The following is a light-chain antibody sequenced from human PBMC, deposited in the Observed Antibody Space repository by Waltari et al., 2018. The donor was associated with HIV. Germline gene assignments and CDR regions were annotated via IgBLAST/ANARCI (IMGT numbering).Light chain of an antibody. CDR2: DVS. CDR1: SSAVGGYNY. Sequence: QSALTQPRSVSGSPGQTVTISCTGTSSAVGGYNYVSWYQQHPGKAPKLLIDDVSRRPSGVPGRFAGSKSGNTASLNISGLQAEDEADYYCCSYAGSYTWVFGGWTKLPVL. J-gene: IGLJ3*02. V-gene: IGLV2-11*01. CDR3: CSYAGSYTWV.